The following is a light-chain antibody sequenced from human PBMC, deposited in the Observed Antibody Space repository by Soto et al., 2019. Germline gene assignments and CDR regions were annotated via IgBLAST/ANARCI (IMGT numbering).Light chain of an antibody. J-gene: IGLJ2*01. Sequence: QSVLTQPASVSGSPGQSITISCTGTSSIINDYNYVSWYQQHSGKAPKLMIYEVRHRPSGVSNRFSGSKSGNTASLTISGLRAEDEADYYCSSYTTSSTVVFGGGTKLTVL. CDR2: EVR. CDR1: SSIINDYNY. V-gene: IGLV2-14*03. CDR3: SSYTTSSTVV.